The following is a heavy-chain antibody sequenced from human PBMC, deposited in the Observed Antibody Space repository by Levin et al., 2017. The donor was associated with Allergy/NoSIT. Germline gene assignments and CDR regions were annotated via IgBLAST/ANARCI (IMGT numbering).Heavy chain of an antibody. J-gene: IGHJ4*02. CDR3: ARDSDYYGSGSYYNPVDY. D-gene: IGHD3-10*01. V-gene: IGHV3-66*02. CDR2: IYSGGST. Sequence: GESLKISCAASGFTVSSNYMSWVRQAPGKGLEWVSVIYSGGSTSYADSVKGRFTISRDNSKNTLYLQMNSLRTEDTAVYYCARDSDYYGSGSYYNPVDYWGQGTLVTVSS. CDR1: GFTVSSNY.